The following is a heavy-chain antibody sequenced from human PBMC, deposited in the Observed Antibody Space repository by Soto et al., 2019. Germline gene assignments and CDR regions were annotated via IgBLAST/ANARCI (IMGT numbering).Heavy chain of an antibody. CDR3: ARDPQGVVVPAAVGVWLDP. Sequence: PSETLSLTCTVSGGSISSGGYYWSWIRQHPGKGLEWIGYIYYSGSTYYNPSLKSRVTISVDTSKNQFSLKLSSVTAADTAVYYCARDPQGVVVPAAVGVWLDPWGQGTLVTASS. J-gene: IGHJ5*02. CDR2: IYYSGST. D-gene: IGHD2-2*01. V-gene: IGHV4-31*03. CDR1: GGSISSGGYY.